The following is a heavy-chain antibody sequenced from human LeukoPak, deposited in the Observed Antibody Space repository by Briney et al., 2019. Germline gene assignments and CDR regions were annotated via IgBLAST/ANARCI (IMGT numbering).Heavy chain of an antibody. CDR2: IIPIFGIA. D-gene: IGHD2-15*01. CDR3: ARLSGGSAVDY. V-gene: IGHV1-69*04. CDR1: GGTFSSYA. J-gene: IGHJ4*02. Sequence: ASVKVSCKASGGTFSSYAISWVRQAPGQGLEWMGRIIPIFGIANYAQKFQGRVTTTADKSTSTAYMELSSLRSEDTAVYYCARLSGGSAVDYWGQGTLATVSS.